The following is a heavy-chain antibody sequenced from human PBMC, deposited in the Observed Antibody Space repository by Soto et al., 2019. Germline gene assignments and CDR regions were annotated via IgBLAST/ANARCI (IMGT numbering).Heavy chain of an antibody. Sequence: QVQLVESGGGVVQPGGSLRLSCAASGFTFSNFGMHWVSQAPGKGLEWVADITKNGRNKDYADSVKGRLAISRDNSKNTLELQMNSLRVEDTAMYYCGRCNGDDCHSPFVYWGQGTLVTVSS. V-gene: IGHV3-30*03. CDR3: GRCNGDDCHSPFVY. J-gene: IGHJ4*02. D-gene: IGHD2-8*01. CDR1: GFTFSNFG. CDR2: ITKNGRNK.